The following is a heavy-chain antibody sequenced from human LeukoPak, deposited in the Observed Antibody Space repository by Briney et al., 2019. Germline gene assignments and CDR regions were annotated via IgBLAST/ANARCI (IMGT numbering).Heavy chain of an antibody. CDR3: ARLVGATSFSGAFDI. Sequence: RLSCAXSGFTXSSYSMNWVRQAPGKGLEWVSSISSSSSYIYYADSVKGRFTISRDNAKNSLYLQMNSLRAEDTAVYYCARLVGATSFSGAFDIWGQGTMVTVSS. V-gene: IGHV3-21*01. D-gene: IGHD1-26*01. CDR2: ISSSSSYI. J-gene: IGHJ3*02. CDR1: GFTXSSYS.